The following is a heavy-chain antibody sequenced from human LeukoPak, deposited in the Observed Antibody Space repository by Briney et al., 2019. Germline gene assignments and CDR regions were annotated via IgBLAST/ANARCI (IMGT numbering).Heavy chain of an antibody. V-gene: IGHV4-4*07. CDR2: IYTSGST. CDR1: GGSISSYY. CDR3: ARVGSSWSETSHWDY. D-gene: IGHD6-13*01. J-gene: IGHJ4*02. Sequence: PSETLSLTCTVSGGSISSYYWSWIRQPAGKGLEWIGRIYTSGSTNYNPSLKSRVTISVDTSKNQFSLKLSTVTAADTAVYYCARVGSSWSETSHWDYWGQGTLVTVSS.